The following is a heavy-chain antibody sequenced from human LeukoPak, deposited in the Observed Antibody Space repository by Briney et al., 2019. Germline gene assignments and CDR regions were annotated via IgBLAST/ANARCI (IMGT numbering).Heavy chain of an antibody. CDR1: GYSISSGYY. CDR2: VYHGGSS. D-gene: IGHD2-21*02. Sequence: SETLSLTCTVSGYSISSGYYWGWIRQPPGKGLEWIGNVYHGGSSYFNPSLKSRVTISVDTSKNQFSLNLSSVTAADTAAYYCARRVGISDCFDYWGQGTLVTVSS. CDR3: ARRVGISDCFDY. J-gene: IGHJ4*02. V-gene: IGHV4-38-2*02.